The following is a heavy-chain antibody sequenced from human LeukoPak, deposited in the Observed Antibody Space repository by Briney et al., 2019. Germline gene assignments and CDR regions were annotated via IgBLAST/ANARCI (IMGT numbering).Heavy chain of an antibody. V-gene: IGHV3-30-3*01. CDR2: ISYDGSNK. CDR3: ARAILRYCSSSSCYIPFDY. J-gene: IGHJ4*02. CDR1: GFTFSSSA. Sequence: GGSLRLSCAASGFTFSSSAMHWVRQAPGNGLEWVAVISYDGSNKYYADSVKGRFTISRDNSKNTLYLQMNSLRTEDTAVYYCARAILRYCSSSSCYIPFDYWGQGTLVTVSS. D-gene: IGHD2-2*02.